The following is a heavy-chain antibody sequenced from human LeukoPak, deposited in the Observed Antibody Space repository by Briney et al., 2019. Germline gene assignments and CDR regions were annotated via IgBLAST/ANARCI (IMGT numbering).Heavy chain of an antibody. D-gene: IGHD3-10*01. Sequence: KPSETLALTCTVSGGSISSYYWSGIRQPAGKGLEWVGRIYISGSTNYTPSLKSRVTMSVDTSKNQFPLKLSSVTAADTAVYYCARDRTGTIYYFDYWGLGTLVTVSS. CDR2: IYISGST. J-gene: IGHJ4*02. CDR1: GGSISSYY. V-gene: IGHV4-4*07. CDR3: ARDRTGTIYYFDY.